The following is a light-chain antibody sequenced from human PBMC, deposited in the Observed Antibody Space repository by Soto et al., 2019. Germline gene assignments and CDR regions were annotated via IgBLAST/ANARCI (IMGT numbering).Light chain of an antibody. CDR1: QSVSSY. CDR2: DAS. J-gene: IGKJ5*01. V-gene: IGKV3-11*01. Sequence: EVVLKQSPATLSLSPGERATLSCRASQSVSSYLAWYQQKPGQAPRLLIYDASNRATGIPARFSGSGSGTDFTLTISSLEPEDFAVYYCQQRSNWPITSGQGTRLAIK. CDR3: QQRSNWPIT.